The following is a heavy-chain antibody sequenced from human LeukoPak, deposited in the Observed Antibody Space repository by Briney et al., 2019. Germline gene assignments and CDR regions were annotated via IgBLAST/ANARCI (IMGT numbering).Heavy chain of an antibody. CDR2: ISLSSTYT. D-gene: IGHD3-10*01. V-gene: IGHV3-11*06. CDR3: ARDGWFGELDKDHFDY. J-gene: IGHJ4*02. Sequence: GGSLRLSCAASGFTFGDYHMSRIRQAPAKGLEWVSYISLSSTYTNYADSVKGRFTISRDNAKNLLYLQMNSLRVEDTAVYYCARDGWFGELDKDHFDYWGQGTLVTVSS. CDR1: GFTFGDYH.